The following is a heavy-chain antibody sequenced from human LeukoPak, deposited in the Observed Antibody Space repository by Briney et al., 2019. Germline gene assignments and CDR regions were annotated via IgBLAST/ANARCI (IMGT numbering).Heavy chain of an antibody. D-gene: IGHD3-22*01. Sequence: GGSLRVSCAASGFNVSSNYMNWVRQAPGKGLESVSVINSGGNAYYAASVKGRFTISRDNSKNMLYLQMNSLRADDTAVYYCARSQGGTMSLRHFDLWGRGTLVTVSS. CDR2: INSGGNA. J-gene: IGHJ2*01. CDR1: GFNVSSNY. V-gene: IGHV3-53*01. CDR3: ARSQGGTMSLRHFDL.